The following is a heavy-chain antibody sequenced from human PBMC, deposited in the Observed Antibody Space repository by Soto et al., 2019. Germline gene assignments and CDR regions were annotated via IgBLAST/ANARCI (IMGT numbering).Heavy chain of an antibody. J-gene: IGHJ4*01. CDR2: ISSGGSTI. V-gene: IGHV3-11*01. CDR1: GFTFSDYY. D-gene: IGHD2-15*01. Sequence: PGGSLRLSCAASGFTFSDYYMSWIRQAPGKGLEWVSYISSGGSTIYYADSVKGRFTISRDNAKNTMYLLMNSLRAEDSAVYYCAKDRDCGGGTCYSAFDAWGHGTLVTVSS. CDR3: AKDRDCGGGTCYSAFDA.